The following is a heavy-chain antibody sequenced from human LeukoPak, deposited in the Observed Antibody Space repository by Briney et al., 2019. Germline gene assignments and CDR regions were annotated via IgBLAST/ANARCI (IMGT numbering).Heavy chain of an antibody. CDR2: IRSATAGGTA. D-gene: IGHD1-26*01. CDR3: TSGSYYGTGSFDI. V-gene: IGHV3-15*01. CDR1: GFTFSKTF. J-gene: IGHJ3*02. Sequence: GGSLRLSCAAYGFTFSKTFISWVRQAPGKGLEWVARIRSATAGGTAEYAAPVEGRFVVSRDDSKSTLYLQLNSLKIEDTAIYYCTSGSYYGTGSFDIWGQGVMVTVSS.